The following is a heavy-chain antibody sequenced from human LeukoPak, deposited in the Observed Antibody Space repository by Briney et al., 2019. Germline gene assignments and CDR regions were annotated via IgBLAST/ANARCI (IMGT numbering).Heavy chain of an antibody. CDR2: IFSDGYTK. CDR1: GFIFSTYG. CDR3: ARASGPFEF. J-gene: IGHJ4*02. D-gene: IGHD3-10*01. V-gene: IGHV3-33*01. Sequence: GGSLRLSCAASGFIFSTYGMHWVRKAPGKGLEWVAVIFSDGYTKYYAGSVKDRFTISRDNSKNTLYLHMNSLIPGDTGVYYCARASGPFEFWGQGTLLTVSS.